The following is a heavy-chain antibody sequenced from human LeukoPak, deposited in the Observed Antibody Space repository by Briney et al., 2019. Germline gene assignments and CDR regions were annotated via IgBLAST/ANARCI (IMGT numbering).Heavy chain of an antibody. CDR3: ARVRGLGLFDY. Sequence: SETLSLTCTVSGGSIGGYYWSWIRQPPGKGLEWIGHVYDTGRTNFNPSFKSRVTMSLDTSKNQFSLILNSVTGADTALYYCARVRGLGLFDYGGRGTQVTVSS. V-gene: IGHV4-59*01. D-gene: IGHD3-10*01. J-gene: IGHJ4*02. CDR1: GGSIGGYY. CDR2: VYDTGRT.